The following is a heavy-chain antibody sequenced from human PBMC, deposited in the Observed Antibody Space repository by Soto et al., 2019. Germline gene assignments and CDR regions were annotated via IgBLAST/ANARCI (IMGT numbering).Heavy chain of an antibody. CDR1: GFIFSNYG. D-gene: IGHD2-2*01. Sequence: QVQLVESGGGVVQPGRSLRLSCAVSGFIFSNYGMHWVRQAPGKGLEWVAVISDDGSNKYYADSVKGRFAISRDSPKNTLYLQMSSLRGEDTAVYYCARPRQPYYYYFGMDVWGQGTTVTCSS. J-gene: IGHJ6*02. CDR3: ARPRQPYYYYFGMDV. CDR2: ISDDGSNK. V-gene: IGHV3-30*03.